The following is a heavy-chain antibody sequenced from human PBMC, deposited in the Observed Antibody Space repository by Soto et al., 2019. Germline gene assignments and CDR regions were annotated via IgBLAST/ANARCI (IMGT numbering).Heavy chain of an antibody. J-gene: IGHJ6*02. CDR2: VRSRLYGETT. Sequence: GGSLRLSCTTSGFNFVDYAMSWFRLAPGKGLEWVGIVRSRLYGETTEYATSVRGRFTVSRDNSRSIAYLQMNSLTSEDTAVYYCDRYTYTSRYSYYGMDVWGQGTTVTVSS. D-gene: IGHD1-20*01. CDR3: DRYTYTSRYSYYGMDV. V-gene: IGHV3-49*03. CDR1: GFNFVDYA.